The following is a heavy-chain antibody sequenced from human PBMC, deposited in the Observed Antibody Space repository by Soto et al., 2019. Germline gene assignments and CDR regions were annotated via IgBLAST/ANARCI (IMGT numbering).Heavy chain of an antibody. Sequence: ASVKVSFKGSVYTFTSYYMHWVRQAPGQELEWMGIINPIGGSISYAQKFQGRVTMPRDTSTSTVYMELNSLRSDDMAVSHSAKDGHYGEYNYWGQGTLVTVSS. V-gene: IGHV1-46*01. CDR1: VYTFTSYY. CDR2: INPIGGSI. J-gene: IGHJ4*02. CDR3: AKDGHYGEYNY. D-gene: IGHD4-17*01.